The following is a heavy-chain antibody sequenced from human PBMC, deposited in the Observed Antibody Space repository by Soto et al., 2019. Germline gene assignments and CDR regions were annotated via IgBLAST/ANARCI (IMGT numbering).Heavy chain of an antibody. J-gene: IGHJ3*02. CDR2: ISSSGSTI. CDR3: AREDNSGYDLGDAFDI. D-gene: IGHD5-12*01. CDR1: GFTFSDYY. Sequence: GGSLRLSCAASGFTFSDYYMSWIRQAPGKGLEWVSYISSSGSTIYYADSVKGRFTISRDNAKNSLYLQMNSLRAEDTAVYYCAREDNSGYDLGDAFDIWGQGTMVTVSS. V-gene: IGHV3-11*01.